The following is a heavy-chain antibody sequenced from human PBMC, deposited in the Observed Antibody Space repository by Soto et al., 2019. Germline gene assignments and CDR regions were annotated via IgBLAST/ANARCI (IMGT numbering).Heavy chain of an antibody. V-gene: IGHV4-34*01. J-gene: IGHJ5*02. CDR3: ARTIVVVPADPFDP. Sequence: QVQLQQWGAGLLKPSETLSLTCAVYGGSFSGYYWSWIRQPPGKGLEWIGEINHSGSTNYNPSLKRRVTISVDTSKNQFSLKLSSVTAADTAVYYCARTIVVVPADPFDPWGQGTLVTVSS. D-gene: IGHD2-2*01. CDR1: GGSFSGYY. CDR2: INHSGST.